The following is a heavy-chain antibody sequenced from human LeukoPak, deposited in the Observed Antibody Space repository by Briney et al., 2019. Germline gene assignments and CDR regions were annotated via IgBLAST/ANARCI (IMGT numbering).Heavy chain of an antibody. J-gene: IGHJ4*02. CDR3: AKGSYYDSSGSFYFDY. CDR2: ISGSGDNT. Sequence: GSLRLSCAASGFTFSSYAMSWVRQAPGKGLEWVSGISGSGDNTYYADSVKGRFTISRDNSKNTLYVQVSSLGTEDTAAYYCAKGSYYDSSGSFYFDYWGQGTLVTVSS. V-gene: IGHV3-23*01. D-gene: IGHD3-22*01. CDR1: GFTFSSYA.